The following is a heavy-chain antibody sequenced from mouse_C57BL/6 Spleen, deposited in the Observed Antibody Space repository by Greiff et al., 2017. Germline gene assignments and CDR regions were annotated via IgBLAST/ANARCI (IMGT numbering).Heavy chain of an antibody. CDR3: AGGWDVFDY. CDR2: IYPGSGST. V-gene: IGHV1-55*01. CDR1: GYTFTSYW. D-gene: IGHD4-1*01. Sequence: QVQLQQSGAELVKPGASVKMSCKASGYTFTSYWITLVKQRPGQGLEWIGDIYPGSGSTNYNEKFKSKATLTVDTSSSTAYMQLSSLTSEDSAVYYCAGGWDVFDYWGQGTTLTVSS. J-gene: IGHJ2*01.